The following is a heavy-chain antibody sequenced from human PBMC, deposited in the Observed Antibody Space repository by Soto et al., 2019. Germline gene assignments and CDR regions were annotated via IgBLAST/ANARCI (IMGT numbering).Heavy chain of an antibody. CDR3: ARDPRGTYYDFWSGLYEGYFDL. V-gene: IGHV4-59*01. D-gene: IGHD3-3*01. Sequence: SETLSLTCTVSGGSISSYYWSWIRQPPGKGLEWIGYIYYSGSTNYNPSLKSRVTISVDTSKNQFSLKLSSVTAADTAVYYCARDPRGTYYDFWSGLYEGYFDLWGRGTLVTVSS. J-gene: IGHJ2*01. CDR1: GGSISSYY. CDR2: IYYSGST.